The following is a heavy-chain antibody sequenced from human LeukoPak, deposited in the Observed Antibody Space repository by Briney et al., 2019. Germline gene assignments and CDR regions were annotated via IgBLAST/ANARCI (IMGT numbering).Heavy chain of an antibody. D-gene: IGHD6-13*01. Sequence: ASVTVSCKVSGYTVPELSMNWVRQAPGKGLEWMGGFDFEAGETIYAQKFQGRFTMTEDSSVNIAYMELNSLISEDTAVYYCAAVLYSSNLAWFEPWGQGTLVTVSS. CDR2: FDFEAGET. CDR1: GYTVPELS. CDR3: AAVLYSSNLAWFEP. V-gene: IGHV1-24*01. J-gene: IGHJ5*02.